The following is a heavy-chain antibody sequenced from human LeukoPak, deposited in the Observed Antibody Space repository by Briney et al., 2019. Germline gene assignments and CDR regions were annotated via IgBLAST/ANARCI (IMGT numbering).Heavy chain of an antibody. D-gene: IGHD2-2*01. CDR2: ISVHNSNT. Sequence: ASVKVSCKASGYTFTNYGISWMRQAPGQGLEWMGWISVHNSNTNYADKFQGRVTMTTDTSTTTGYMELRSLRSDDTAVYYCARDLSFCTSSTCPPEHAFDIWGQGTMVTVSS. CDR1: GYTFTNYG. J-gene: IGHJ3*02. CDR3: ARDLSFCTSSTCPPEHAFDI. V-gene: IGHV1-18*01.